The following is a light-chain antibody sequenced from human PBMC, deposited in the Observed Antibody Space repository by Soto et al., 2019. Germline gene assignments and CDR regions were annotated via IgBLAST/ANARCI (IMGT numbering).Light chain of an antibody. CDR1: QSVSNN. J-gene: IGKJ1*01. CDR2: GAS. Sequence: EIVMTQSPATLSVSPGESATLSCRASQSVSNNLTWYQQKPGQPPRLLIYGASTRATGVPGRFSGSGSGTEFTLTIRSLKSEDFAVYYCQQYNDWWTFGQGTKVDIK. CDR3: QQYNDWWT. V-gene: IGKV3-15*01.